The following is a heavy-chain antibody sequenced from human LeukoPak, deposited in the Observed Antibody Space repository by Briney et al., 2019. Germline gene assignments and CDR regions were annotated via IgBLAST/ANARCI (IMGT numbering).Heavy chain of an antibody. CDR2: ISSSSSYI. J-gene: IGHJ4*02. CDR1: GFTFSSYS. D-gene: IGHD2-2*01. CDR3: AKDQCSSTSCPTDYFDY. V-gene: IGHV3-21*04. Sequence: PGGSLRLSCAASGFTFSSYSMNWVRQAPGKGLEWVSSISSSSSYIYYADSVKGRFTISRDNAKNSLYLQMNSLRAEDTAVYYCAKDQCSSTSCPTDYFDYWGQGTLITVSS.